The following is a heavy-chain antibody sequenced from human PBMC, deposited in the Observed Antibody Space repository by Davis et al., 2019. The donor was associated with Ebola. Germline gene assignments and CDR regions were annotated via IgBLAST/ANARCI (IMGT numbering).Heavy chain of an antibody. D-gene: IGHD6-13*01. CDR1: GGTFSSYA. J-gene: IGHJ4*02. CDR2: IIPIFGTA. Sequence: SVKVSCKASGGTFSSYAISWVRQAPGQGLEWMGGIIPIFGTANYAQKFQGRVTITADKSTSTAYMELSSLRSEDTAVYYCARDRDGIAAAKDWGQGTLVTVSS. V-gene: IGHV1-69*06. CDR3: ARDRDGIAAAKD.